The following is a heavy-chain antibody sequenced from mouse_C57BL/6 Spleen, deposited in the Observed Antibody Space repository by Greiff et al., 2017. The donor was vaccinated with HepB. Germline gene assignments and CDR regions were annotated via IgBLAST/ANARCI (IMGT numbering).Heavy chain of an antibody. Sequence: QVQLQQSGAELVRPGASVTLSCKASGYTFTDYEMHWVKQTPVHGLEWIGAIDPETGGTAYNQKFKGKAILTADKSSSTAYMELRSLTSEDSAVYDCTRSLYGSSYDWYFDVWGTGTTVTVSS. CDR2: IDPETGGT. V-gene: IGHV1-15*01. J-gene: IGHJ1*03. CDR3: TRSLYGSSYDWYFDV. D-gene: IGHD1-1*01. CDR1: GYTFTDYE.